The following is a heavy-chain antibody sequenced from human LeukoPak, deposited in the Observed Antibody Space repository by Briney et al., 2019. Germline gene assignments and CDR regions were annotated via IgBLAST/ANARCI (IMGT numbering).Heavy chain of an antibody. Sequence: GGSLRLSCAASGFTFSSYAMSWVRQAPGKGLEWVSAISGSGGSTYYADSVKGRFTISRDNSKNTLYLQMNSLRAEDTAVYYCAKGYYDFWSGYYPYYFDYWAREPWSPSPQ. CDR2: ISGSGGST. CDR1: GFTFSSYA. J-gene: IGHJ4*02. D-gene: IGHD3-3*01. V-gene: IGHV3-23*01. CDR3: AKGYYDFWSGYYPYYFDY.